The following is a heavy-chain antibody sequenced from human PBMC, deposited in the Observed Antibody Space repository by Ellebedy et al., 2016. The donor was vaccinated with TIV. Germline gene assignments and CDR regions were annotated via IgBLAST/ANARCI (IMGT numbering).Heavy chain of an antibody. V-gene: IGHV3-30*03. CDR1: NFTFRDYG. D-gene: IGHD2-21*01. J-gene: IGHJ4*02. CDR3: AREVVVVGVTFLLDL. CDR2: MSSDGSHR. Sequence: GESLKISXAASNFTFRDYGMHWVRQAPGKGLEWVAVMSSDGSHRYYADSVRGRFTISRDNSKSTLYLQMDSLRVEDTALYYCAREVVVVGVTFLLDLWGQGTLVTVSS.